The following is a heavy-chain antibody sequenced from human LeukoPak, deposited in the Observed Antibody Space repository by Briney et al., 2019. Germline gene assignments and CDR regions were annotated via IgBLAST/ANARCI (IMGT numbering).Heavy chain of an antibody. CDR3: AKGGRVTMIHDY. V-gene: IGHV3-23*01. CDR1: GFTFSSYA. CDR2: ISGSGGST. J-gene: IGHJ4*02. Sequence: GGSLRLSCAASGFTFSSYAMSWVRQAPGKGLEWVSAISGSGGSTYYADSVKGWFTISRDNSKNTLYLQMNSLRAEDTAVYYCAKGGRVTMIHDYWGQGTLVTVSS. D-gene: IGHD3-22*01.